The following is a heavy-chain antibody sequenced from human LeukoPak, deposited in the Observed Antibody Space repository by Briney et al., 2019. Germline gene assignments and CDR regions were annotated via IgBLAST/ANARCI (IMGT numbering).Heavy chain of an antibody. CDR2: IHWDDDK. J-gene: IGHJ4*02. CDR3: ARTVDTAIVFDY. CDR1: GFSLSTSGMC. V-gene: IGHV2-70*11. D-gene: IGHD5-18*01. Sequence: RESGPALVKPTQTLTLTCTFSGFSLSTSGMCVSWIRQPPGKALEWLARIHWDDDKYYSTSLKTRLTISKDTSKIQVVLTMTNMDPVDTATYYCARTVDTAIVFDYWGQGTLVTVSS.